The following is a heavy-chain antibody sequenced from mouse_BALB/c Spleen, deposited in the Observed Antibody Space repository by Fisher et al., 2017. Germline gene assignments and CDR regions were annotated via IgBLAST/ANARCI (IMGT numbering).Heavy chain of an antibody. Sequence: KFKGKATFTVDTSSSTAYMQFNSLTSEDSAVYYCARSGYDYDPYAMDYWGQGTSVTVSS. V-gene: IGHV1S34*01. D-gene: IGHD2-4*01. CDR3: ARSGYDYDPYAMDY. J-gene: IGHJ4*01.